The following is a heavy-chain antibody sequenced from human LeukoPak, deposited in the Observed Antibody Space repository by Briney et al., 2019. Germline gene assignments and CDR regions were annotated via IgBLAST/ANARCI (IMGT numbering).Heavy chain of an antibody. D-gene: IGHD2-2*01. Sequence: ASVKVSCKASGGTFSSYAISWVRQAPGQGLEWMGGIIPIFGTANHAQKFQGRVTITTDESTSTAYMELSSLRSEDTAVYYCASSDCSSTSCYNWFDPWGQGTLVTVSS. V-gene: IGHV1-69*05. CDR2: IIPIFGTA. CDR3: ASSDCSSTSCYNWFDP. J-gene: IGHJ5*02. CDR1: GGTFSSYA.